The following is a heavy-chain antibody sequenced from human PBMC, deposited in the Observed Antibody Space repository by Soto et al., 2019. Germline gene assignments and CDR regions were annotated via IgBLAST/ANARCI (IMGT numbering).Heavy chain of an antibody. CDR3: AKGRSYYYYYGVDG. Sequence: GGSLRLSCAASGFTFSSCAMGWFRQAPGKGLEWVSDIIDSGGSTYYADSVKGRFTISRDNSKSTLYLQMNSLRAEDTALYYCAKGRSYYYYYGVDGWGQGTTVTVSS. V-gene: IGHV3-23*01. CDR1: GFTFSSCA. CDR2: IIDSGGST. J-gene: IGHJ6*02.